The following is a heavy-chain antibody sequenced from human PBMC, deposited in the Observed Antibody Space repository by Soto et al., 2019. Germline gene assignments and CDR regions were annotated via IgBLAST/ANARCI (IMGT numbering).Heavy chain of an antibody. CDR3: ARGGWGGDLYWYFDL. J-gene: IGHJ2*01. D-gene: IGHD2-21*02. CDR2: ISSNGGST. Sequence: EVQLVESGEGLVQPGGSLRLSCAASGFTFSSYAMHWVRQAPGKGLEYVSAISSNGGSTYYADSVKGRFTISRDNSKNTLYPQMGSLRADDMAVYYCARGGWGGDLYWYFDLWGRGTLVTVSS. V-gene: IGHV3-64*02. CDR1: GFTFSSYA.